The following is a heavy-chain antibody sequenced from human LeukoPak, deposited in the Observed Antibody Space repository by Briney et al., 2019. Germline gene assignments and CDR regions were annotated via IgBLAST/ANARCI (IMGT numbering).Heavy chain of an antibody. D-gene: IGHD6-19*01. CDR3: AKDLQDLGYSSGWGRAEYFQH. Sequence: GGSMRLSCAASGFTFSSYAMGWVRQAPGKGLEWVSAISGSGGSTYYADSVKGRFTISRDNSKNTLYLQMNSLRAEDTAVYYCAKDLQDLGYSSGWGRAEYFQHWGQGTLVTVSS. J-gene: IGHJ1*01. V-gene: IGHV3-23*01. CDR1: GFTFSSYA. CDR2: ISGSGGST.